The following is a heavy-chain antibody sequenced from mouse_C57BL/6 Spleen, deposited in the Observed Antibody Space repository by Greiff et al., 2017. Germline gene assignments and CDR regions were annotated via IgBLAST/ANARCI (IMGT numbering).Heavy chain of an antibody. Sequence: QVQLQQSGAELVRPGASVTLSCKASGYTFTDYEMHWVKQTPVHGLEWIGAIDPETGGTAYNQKFKGKAILTADKSSSTAYMELRSLTSEDSAVYYCTRFTTVEWWYFDVWGTGTTVTVSS. CDR1: GYTFTDYE. J-gene: IGHJ1*03. CDR3: TRFTTVEWWYFDV. CDR2: IDPETGGT. D-gene: IGHD1-1*01. V-gene: IGHV1-15*01.